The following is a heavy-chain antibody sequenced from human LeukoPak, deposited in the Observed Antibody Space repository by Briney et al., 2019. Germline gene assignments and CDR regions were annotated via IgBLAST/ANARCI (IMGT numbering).Heavy chain of an antibody. D-gene: IGHD4-17*01. CDR1: GFTFRSYE. CDR2: FSSSGSTI. J-gene: IGHJ5*02. V-gene: IGHV3-48*03. Sequence: GGSLRLSCAASGFTFRSYEMNWVRQAQGKGREWVSYFSSSGSTIYYADSVKGRFTISRDNAKNSLYLQMNSLRAEDTAVYYCARTQAYGDYGAENWFDPWGQGTLVTVSS. CDR3: ARTQAYGDYGAENWFDP.